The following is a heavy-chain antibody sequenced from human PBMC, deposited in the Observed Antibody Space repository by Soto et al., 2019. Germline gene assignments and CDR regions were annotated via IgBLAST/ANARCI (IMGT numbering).Heavy chain of an antibody. V-gene: IGHV6-1*01. CDR2: TYYRSRWYS. CDR1: GDTVSSNSVA. D-gene: IGHD2-15*01. Sequence: SETLSLTCVGSGDTVSSNSVAWNWVRQCPSRGLEWLGRTYYRSRWYSDYAVSVRSRVDINADTSKNQVSLQLNSVTPEDTAVYYCARSEEDSDYYYYGMDVWGQGTTATVSS. J-gene: IGHJ6*02. CDR3: ARSEEDSDYYYYGMDV.